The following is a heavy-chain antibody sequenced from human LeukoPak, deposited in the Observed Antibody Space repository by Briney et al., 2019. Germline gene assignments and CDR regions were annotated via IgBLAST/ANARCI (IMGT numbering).Heavy chain of an antibody. CDR3: ATKRPGFYAFDM. V-gene: IGHV3-48*02. CDR1: GFTFSSYT. D-gene: IGHD3-10*01. J-gene: IGHJ3*02. CDR2: ISSSGNTI. Sequence: PGGSLRLSCAASGFTFSSYTMNWVRQAPGKGLEWISYISSSGNTIYYAESVKSRFTISRDTAKKSLYLQMNSLREEDTALYYCATKRPGFYAFDMWGQGTMVTVSS.